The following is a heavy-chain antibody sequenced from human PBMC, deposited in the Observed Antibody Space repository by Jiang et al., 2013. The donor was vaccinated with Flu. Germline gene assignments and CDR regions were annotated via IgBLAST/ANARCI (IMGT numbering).Heavy chain of an antibody. V-gene: IGHV3-30-3*01. CDR2: ISYGGALK. CDR3: ARDYYDSSGSSETDTFYYYGMDV. Sequence: PGKGLDWVAVISYGGALKYYADAVKGRFTISRDNSKSTLYLQMNSLRADDTTVYYCARDYYDSSGSSETDTFYYYGMDVWGQGTTVTVSS. J-gene: IGHJ6*02. D-gene: IGHD3-22*01.